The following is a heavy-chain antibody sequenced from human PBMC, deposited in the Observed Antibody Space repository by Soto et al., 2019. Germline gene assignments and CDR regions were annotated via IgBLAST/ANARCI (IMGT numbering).Heavy chain of an antibody. J-gene: IGHJ6*02. CDR3: ARGVTIFGVPKEGAPVITYYYGMDV. V-gene: IGHV1-69*01. D-gene: IGHD3-3*01. CDR1: GGTFSSYA. CDR2: IIPIFGTA. Sequence: QVQLVQSGAEVKKPGSSVKVSCKASGGTFSSYAISWVRQAPGQGLEWMGGIIPIFGTANYAQKFQGRVPIPAAESTSTAYVELSSLRVEDTAVYYCARGVTIFGVPKEGAPVITYYYGMDVWGQGTTGTVSS.